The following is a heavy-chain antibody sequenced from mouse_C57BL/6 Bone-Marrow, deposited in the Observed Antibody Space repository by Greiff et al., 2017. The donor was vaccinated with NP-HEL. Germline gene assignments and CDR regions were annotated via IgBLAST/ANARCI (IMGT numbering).Heavy chain of an antibody. J-gene: IGHJ3*01. CDR2: INPNNGGT. CDR3: ARMGLLPFAY. D-gene: IGHD2-3*01. V-gene: IGHV1-26*01. CDR1: GYTFTDYY. Sequence: EVQLQQSGPELVKPGAPVKISCKASGYTFTDYYMNWVKQSHGKSLEWIGDINPNNGGTSYNQKFKGKATLTVDKSSSTAYMELRSLTSEDSAVYYCARMGLLPFAYWGQGTLVTVSA.